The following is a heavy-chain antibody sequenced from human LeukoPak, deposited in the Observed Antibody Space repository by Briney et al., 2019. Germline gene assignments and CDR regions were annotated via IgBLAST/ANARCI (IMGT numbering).Heavy chain of an antibody. J-gene: IGHJ4*02. CDR3: ARQTGVGLFILP. D-gene: IGHD3-3*01. V-gene: IGHV4-39*01. CDR2: IYYSGNT. CDR1: GDSISTSNSY. Sequence: SETLSLTCAVSGDSISTSNSYWGWIRRPPGKGLEWVGSIYYSGNTYYNPSLRSRVTISVDTSKNQFSLKLTSVTAADTAVYYCARQTGVGLFILPGGRGTLVTVSS.